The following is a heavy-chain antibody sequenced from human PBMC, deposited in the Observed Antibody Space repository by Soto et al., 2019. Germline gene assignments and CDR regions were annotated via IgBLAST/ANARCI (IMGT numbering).Heavy chain of an antibody. Sequence: QVQLVQSGAEVKKPGASVKVSCKASGYTFTSYDINWVRQATGQGLEWMGWMNPNSGNTGYAQKFQGRVTMTRNTSISTAYMELSSLRSEDTAVYYCARGKPLGYSSSWYANWFDPWGQGTLVTVSS. J-gene: IGHJ5*02. CDR1: GYTFTSYD. CDR3: ARGKPLGYSSSWYANWFDP. CDR2: MNPNSGNT. D-gene: IGHD6-13*01. V-gene: IGHV1-8*01.